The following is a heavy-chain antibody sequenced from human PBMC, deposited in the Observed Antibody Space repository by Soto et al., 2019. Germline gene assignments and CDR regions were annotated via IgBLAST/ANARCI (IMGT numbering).Heavy chain of an antibody. V-gene: IGHV4-34*01. CDR3: ARGYHSSRRPKLEYYYYYYMDV. D-gene: IGHD6-13*01. Sequence: SETLSLTCAVYGGSFSGYYWSWIRQPPGKGLEWIGEINHSGSTNYNPSLKSRVTISVDTSKNQFSLKLSSVTAADTAVYYCARGYHSSRRPKLEYYYYYYMDVWGKGTTVTVSS. CDR1: GGSFSGYY. CDR2: INHSGST. J-gene: IGHJ6*03.